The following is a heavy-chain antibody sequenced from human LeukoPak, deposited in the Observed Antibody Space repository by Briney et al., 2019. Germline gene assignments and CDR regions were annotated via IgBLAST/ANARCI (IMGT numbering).Heavy chain of an antibody. Sequence: SETLSLTCTVSGGSISSYYWSWIRQPAGKGLEWIGRIYTSGSTNYNPSLKSRVTISVDTSRNQFSLNLSSVTVADTAIYYCARVYIYGRSYFDYWGQGTLVTVSS. V-gene: IGHV4-4*07. CDR2: IYTSGST. J-gene: IGHJ4*02. CDR1: GGSISSYY. CDR3: ARVYIYGRSYFDY. D-gene: IGHD4-17*01.